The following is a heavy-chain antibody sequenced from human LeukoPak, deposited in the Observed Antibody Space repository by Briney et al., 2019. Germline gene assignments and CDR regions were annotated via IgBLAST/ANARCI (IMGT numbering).Heavy chain of an antibody. Sequence: SQTLSLTCTVSGGSISSGDYYWSWIRQPPGKGLEWIGYIYYSGSTYYNPSLKSRVTISVDTSKNQYSLHLNSVTPDDTAVYYCARDFGTTGWHTFDYWGQGTLVTVSS. V-gene: IGHV4-30-4*01. CDR1: GGSISSGDYY. D-gene: IGHD6-19*01. CDR3: ARDFGTTGWHTFDY. J-gene: IGHJ4*02. CDR2: IYYSGST.